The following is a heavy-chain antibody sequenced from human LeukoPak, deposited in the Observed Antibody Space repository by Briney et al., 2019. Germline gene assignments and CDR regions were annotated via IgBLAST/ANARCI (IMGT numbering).Heavy chain of an antibody. CDR1: GGTFSSYA. D-gene: IGHD6-13*01. V-gene: IGHV1-69*13. CDR2: IIPIFGTA. Sequence: GASVKVSCKASGGTFSSYAISWVRQAPGQGLEWMGGIIPIFGTANYAQKFQGRVTITADESTSTAYMELSSLRSEDTAVYYCARAEYSSSWYPLQFDYWGQGTLVTVSS. CDR3: ARAEYSSSWYPLQFDY. J-gene: IGHJ4*02.